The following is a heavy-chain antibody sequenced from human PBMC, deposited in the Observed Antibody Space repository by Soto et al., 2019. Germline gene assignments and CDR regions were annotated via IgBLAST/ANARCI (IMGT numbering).Heavy chain of an antibody. CDR2: IGANGGGT. D-gene: IGHD4-17*01. CDR3: ARDPNGDYLGAFDF. V-gene: IGHV3-23*01. CDR1: GFTISSFF. Sequence: EVQLLEPGGGSVQPGGSLRLSCAASGFTISSFFMSWVRQAPGKGLDWVSGIGANGGGTYYADSVKGRFIISRDNSKNTLYLQMNSLRAEDTAVYYCARDPNGDYLGAFDFWGQKTMVTVSS. J-gene: IGHJ3*01.